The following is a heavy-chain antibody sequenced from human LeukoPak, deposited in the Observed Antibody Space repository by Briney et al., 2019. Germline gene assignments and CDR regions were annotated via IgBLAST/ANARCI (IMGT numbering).Heavy chain of an antibody. D-gene: IGHD5-12*01. V-gene: IGHV3-11*01. CDR1: GFTFSDYY. J-gene: IGHJ4*02. CDR2: ISSSGSTI. Sequence: GGSLRLSCAASGFTFSDYYMSWIRQAPGKGLEWVSYISSSGSTIYYADSVKGRFTISRDNAKNSLYLQMNSLRAEDTAVYYCVREPSGYERHDFDYWGQGTLVTVSS. CDR3: VREPSGYERHDFDY.